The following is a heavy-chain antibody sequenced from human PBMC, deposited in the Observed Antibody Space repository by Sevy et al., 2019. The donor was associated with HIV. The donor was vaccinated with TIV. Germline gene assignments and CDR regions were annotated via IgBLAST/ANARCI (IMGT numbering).Heavy chain of an antibody. J-gene: IGHJ4*02. Sequence: AGGSLRLSCAVSGFNFNIYSMSWVRQAPGKGLEWVSTLSFGCGKINYADSVKGRFIISRDDSKNTLYLQMNSLRAEDTAVYFCGGGGCTWPPGYWGQGTLVTGS. CDR3: GGGGCTWPPGY. CDR2: LSFGCGKI. D-gene: IGHD2-8*01. V-gene: IGHV3-23*01. CDR1: GFNFNIYS.